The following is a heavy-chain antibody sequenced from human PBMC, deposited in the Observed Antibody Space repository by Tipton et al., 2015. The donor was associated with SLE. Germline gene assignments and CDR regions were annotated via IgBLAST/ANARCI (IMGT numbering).Heavy chain of an antibody. CDR2: ISYDGSNK. J-gene: IGHJ3*02. CDR3: AREGYCSSTSCFNDAFDI. Sequence: SLRLSCAASGFTFSSYGMHWVRQAPGKGLEWMAVISYDGSNKYYADSVKGRFTISRDNSKNTLYLQMNSLRAEDTAVYYCAREGYCSSTSCFNDAFDIWGQGTMVTVSS. D-gene: IGHD2-2*01. CDR1: GFTFSSYG. V-gene: IGHV3-30*03.